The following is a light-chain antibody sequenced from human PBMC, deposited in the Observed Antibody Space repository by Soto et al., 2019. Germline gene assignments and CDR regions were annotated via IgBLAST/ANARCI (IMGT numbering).Light chain of an antibody. CDR1: SSNVATNT. V-gene: IGLV1-44*01. Sequence: QSVLIQPPSASGTPGQRVTISCSGSSSNVATNTVNWYQQLPGAAPKVLVYSNNQRPSGVPDRFSGSKSGTSASLAISGLQSEDEADYYCAAWDDDVDGVLFGGGTQLTVL. J-gene: IGLJ2*01. CDR3: AAWDDDVDGVL. CDR2: SNN.